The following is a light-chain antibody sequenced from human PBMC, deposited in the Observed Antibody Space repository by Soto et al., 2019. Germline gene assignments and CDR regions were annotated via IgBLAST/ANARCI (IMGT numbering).Light chain of an antibody. V-gene: IGKV3-15*01. J-gene: IGKJ1*01. CDR3: QQYNNWPPWT. CDR2: GAS. Sequence: IVMTQSPATLSVSPGERATLSCRGSQGVNTNIAWYQQQPGQVPRLLIYGASTRATGIPARFSGSGSGTEFILTISSLQSEDFAVYYCQQYNNWPPWTFGQGTKVDIK. CDR1: QGVNTN.